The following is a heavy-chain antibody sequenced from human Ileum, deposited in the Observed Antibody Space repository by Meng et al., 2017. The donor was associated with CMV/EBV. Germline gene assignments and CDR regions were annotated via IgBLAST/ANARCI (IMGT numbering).Heavy chain of an antibody. CDR2: VSYDGDNQ. J-gene: IGHJ4*01. CDR1: GFIFGDFP. D-gene: IGHD3-22*01. Sequence: GGSLRLSCEASGFIFGDFPIHWLRQPPGKGLEWVAVVSYDGDNQDYADSVKGRFTISRDDSKNTVYLQLSSLRPEDTAMYYCARYFYENTGAYFDYWGPGTQVTVSS. V-gene: IGHV3-30*04. CDR3: ARYFYENTGAYFDY.